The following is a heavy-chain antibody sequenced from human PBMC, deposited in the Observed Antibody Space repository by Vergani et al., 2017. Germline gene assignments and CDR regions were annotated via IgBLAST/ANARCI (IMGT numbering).Heavy chain of an antibody. Sequence: QLLESGGGLIQPGGSLRLFCAASGFTFNSYAMTWVRQAPGKGREWVSGINNNGGRTYYADSVKGRFTISRDNSKNTVYLQMTDLRAEDTATYYCAKVCGSTSCPYGGGAFDVWGHGTMVTVSS. D-gene: IGHD2-2*01. CDR1: GFTFNSYA. V-gene: IGHV3-23*01. CDR2: INNNGGRT. CDR3: AKVCGSTSCPYGGGAFDV. J-gene: IGHJ3*01.